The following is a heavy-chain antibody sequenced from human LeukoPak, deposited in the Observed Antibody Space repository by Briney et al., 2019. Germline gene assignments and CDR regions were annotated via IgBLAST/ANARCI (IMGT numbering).Heavy chain of an antibody. J-gene: IGHJ3*02. CDR2: ISWNSGSI. V-gene: IGHV3-9*01. CDR3: AKESAGFI. Sequence: PGRSLRLSCAASGFTFDDYAMHWVRHAPGKGLEGVSGISWNSGSIGYADSVKGRFTISRDNAKNSLYLQMNSLRAEDTALYYCAKESAGFIWGQGTMVTVSS. CDR1: GFTFDDYA.